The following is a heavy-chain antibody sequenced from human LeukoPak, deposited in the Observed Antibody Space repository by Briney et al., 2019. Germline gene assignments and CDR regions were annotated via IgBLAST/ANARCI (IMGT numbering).Heavy chain of an antibody. Sequence: SETLSLTCTVSGGSINNYYWGWIRQPPGKGLEWIGYIYYSGSTSYNPSLKSRVTISVDTSKNQFSLKLNSVTAADTAVYFCARVPPDLEENSSRPFDFWGQGTLVTVSS. CDR1: GGSINNYY. CDR2: IYYSGST. V-gene: IGHV4-59*08. CDR3: ARVPPDLEENSSRPFDF. D-gene: IGHD1-1*01. J-gene: IGHJ4*02.